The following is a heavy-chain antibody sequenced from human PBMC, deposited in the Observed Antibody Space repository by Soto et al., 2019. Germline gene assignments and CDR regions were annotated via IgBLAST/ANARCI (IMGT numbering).Heavy chain of an antibody. CDR3: ARDEMSSGYYSPRPPYYYGMDV. CDR1: GGTLSSYA. J-gene: IGHJ6*02. V-gene: IGHV1-69*13. CDR2: IIPIFGTA. D-gene: IGHD3-22*01. Sequence: SVKVSCKASGGTLSSYAISWVRQAPGQGLEWMGGIIPIFGTANYAQKFQGRVTITADESTSTAYMELSSLRSEDTAVYYCARDEMSSGYYSPRPPYYYGMDVWGQGTTVTVSS.